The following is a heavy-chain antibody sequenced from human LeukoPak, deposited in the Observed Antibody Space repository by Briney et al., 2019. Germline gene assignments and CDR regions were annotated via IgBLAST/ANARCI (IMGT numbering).Heavy chain of an antibody. CDR2: VYYSGST. CDR1: GYSISSGYY. CDR3: VKVAGTGWFDP. D-gene: IGHD6-19*01. Sequence: SETLSLTCSVSGYSISSGYYWGWIRQPPGKGLEWIGYVYYSGSTNYNPSLKSRVTISVDTPKNQFFLKLNSLTAADTAVYYCVKVAGTGWFDPWGQGILVTVSS. V-gene: IGHV4-38-2*02. J-gene: IGHJ5*02.